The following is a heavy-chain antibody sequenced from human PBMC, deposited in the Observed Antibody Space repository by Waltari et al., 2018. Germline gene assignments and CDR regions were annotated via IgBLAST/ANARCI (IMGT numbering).Heavy chain of an antibody. CDR1: GGSISSSSYY. J-gene: IGHJ4*02. Sequence: QLQLQESGPGLVKPSETLSLTCTVSGGSISSSSYYWGWIRQPPGKGLAWIGDIYYSGSTYYNPSLKSRVTISVDTSKNQFSLKLSSVTAADTAVYYCARQGLYYYDSSGPTFDYWGQGTLVTVSS. D-gene: IGHD3-22*01. V-gene: IGHV4-39*01. CDR3: ARQGLYYYDSSGPTFDY. CDR2: IYYSGST.